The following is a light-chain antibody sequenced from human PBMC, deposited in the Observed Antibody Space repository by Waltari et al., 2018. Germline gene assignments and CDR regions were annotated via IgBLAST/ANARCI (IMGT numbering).Light chain of an antibody. CDR2: DVS. CDR3: SSYTSSSTWV. V-gene: IGLV2-14*04. Sequence: WDQQHPGKAPKVMIYDVSKRPSGVSNRFSGSKSGNTASLTISGLQAEDEADYYCSSYTSSSTWVFGGGTKLTVL. J-gene: IGLJ3*02.